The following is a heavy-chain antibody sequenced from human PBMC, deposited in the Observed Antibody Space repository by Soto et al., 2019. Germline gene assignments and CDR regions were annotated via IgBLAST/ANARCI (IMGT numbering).Heavy chain of an antibody. Sequence: GGSLRLSCAASGFTFSSYNMNWVRQAPGKGLEWVSCISSSSGYIYYADSLKGRFTISRDNAKNSLYLQMNSLRVEDTAVYYCVRDSSGALDYWGQGSLVTVSS. V-gene: IGHV3-21*01. CDR2: ISSSSGYI. CDR3: VRDSSGALDY. CDR1: GFTFSSYN. J-gene: IGHJ4*02. D-gene: IGHD6-6*01.